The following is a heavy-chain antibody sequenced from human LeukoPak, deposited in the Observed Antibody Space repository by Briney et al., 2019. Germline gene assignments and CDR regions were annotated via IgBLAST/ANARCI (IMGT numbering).Heavy chain of an antibody. Sequence: SETLSLTCTVSGGSISSYYWSWIRQPPGKGLEWIGYIYYSGSTNYNPSLKSRVTISVDTSKNQFSLKLSSVTAADTAAYYCARASASLDNWFDPWGQGTLVTVSS. D-gene: IGHD3-3*02. CDR1: GGSISSYY. CDR3: ARASASLDNWFDP. CDR2: IYYSGST. J-gene: IGHJ5*02. V-gene: IGHV4-59*01.